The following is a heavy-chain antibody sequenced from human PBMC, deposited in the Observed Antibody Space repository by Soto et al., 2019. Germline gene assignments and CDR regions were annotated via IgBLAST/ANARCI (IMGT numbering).Heavy chain of an antibody. CDR1: GYTFTGYY. CDR2: INPNSGGT. J-gene: IGHJ6*01. V-gene: IGHV1-2*02. D-gene: IGHD1-1*01. Sequence: ASVKVCFKAYGYTFTGYYMHLVRQAPGQGLEWMGWINPNSGGTNYAQKFQGRVTMTRDTSISTAYMELSRLRSDDTAVYYCARGLNWNAGMDVWGQGTTVTVSS. CDR3: ARGLNWNAGMDV.